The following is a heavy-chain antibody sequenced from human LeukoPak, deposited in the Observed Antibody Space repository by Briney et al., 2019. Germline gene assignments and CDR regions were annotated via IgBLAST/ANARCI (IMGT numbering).Heavy chain of an antibody. CDR3: AKSSSAVGASTNFDY. D-gene: IGHD1-26*01. CDR1: GFTFSSFA. J-gene: IGHJ4*02. Sequence: PGGSLRLSCAASGFTFSSFALSWVRQAPGKGLEWVSSISGSGDSTYYMESVKGRFTISRDNSENTLYLQMNSLRAEDTAVYYCAKSSSAVGASTNFDYWGQGTLVTVSS. V-gene: IGHV3-23*01. CDR2: ISGSGDST.